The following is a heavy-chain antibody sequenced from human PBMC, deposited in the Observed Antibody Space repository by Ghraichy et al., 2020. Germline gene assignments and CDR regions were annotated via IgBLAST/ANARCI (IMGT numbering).Heavy chain of an antibody. CDR1: GFTFSNAW. CDR2: IKSKTDGGTT. V-gene: IGHV3-15*01. CDR3: TRVGIAAAHFDY. D-gene: IGHD6-13*01. J-gene: IGHJ4*02. Sequence: GGSRRLSCAASGFTFSNAWMSWVRQAPGKGLEWVGRIKSKTDGGTTDYAAPVKGRFTISRDDSKNTLYLQMNSLKTEDTAVYYCTRVGIAAAHFDYWGQGTLVTVSS.